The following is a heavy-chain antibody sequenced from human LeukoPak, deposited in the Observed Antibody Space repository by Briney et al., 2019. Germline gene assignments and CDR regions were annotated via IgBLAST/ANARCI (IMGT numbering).Heavy chain of an antibody. Sequence: PGGSLRLSCAASGFTVSSNYMSWVRQAPGKGLEWVSVIYTGGSTDYADSVKGRFTISRDNSKNTLYLQMNSLRAEDTAVYYCAKSPANYYYYGMDVWGQGTTVTVSS. CDR3: AKSPANYYYYGMDV. V-gene: IGHV3-53*01. CDR1: GFTVSSNY. D-gene: IGHD2-2*01. CDR2: IYTGGST. J-gene: IGHJ6*02.